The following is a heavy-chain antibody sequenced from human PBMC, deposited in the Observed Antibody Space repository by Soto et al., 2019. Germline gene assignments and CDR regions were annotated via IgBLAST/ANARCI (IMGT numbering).Heavy chain of an antibody. CDR1: GGSISSYY. V-gene: IGHV4-59*01. CDR2: IYYSGST. CDR3: ARGGSGYYNPFDY. Sequence: LTCTVSGGSISSYYWSWIRQPPGKGLEWIGYIYYSGSTNYNPSLKSRVTISVDKSKNQFSLKLSSVTAADTAVYYCARGGSGYYNPFDYWGQGTLFTVSS. D-gene: IGHD3-3*01. J-gene: IGHJ4*02.